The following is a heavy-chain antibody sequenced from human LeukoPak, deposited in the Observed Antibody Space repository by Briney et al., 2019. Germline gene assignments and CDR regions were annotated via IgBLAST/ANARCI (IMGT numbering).Heavy chain of an antibody. CDR1: TSR. CDR2: VLASGADT. V-gene: IGHV1-18*01. J-gene: IGHJ5*01. Sequence: ASVKVSCKATSRISWVRQAPGQGREWLGWVLASGADTYYAQKFQGKITVTTDTSTSTVYMELRNLRSDDTAVYYCARDLWNFYDDSGYNRDFDSWGQGTLVTVSS. CDR3: ARDLWNFYDDSGYNRDFDS. D-gene: IGHD3-22*01.